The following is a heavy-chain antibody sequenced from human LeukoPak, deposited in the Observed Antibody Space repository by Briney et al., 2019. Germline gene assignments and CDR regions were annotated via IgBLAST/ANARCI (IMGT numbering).Heavy chain of an antibody. CDR1: GFTFSSYS. Sequence: PGGSLRLSCAASGFTFSSYSMNWVRQAPGKGLEWVSYISSSSSTIYYADSVKGRFTISRDNAKNSLYLQMNSLRAEDTAVYYCASDIVVVPAAIRYYYYGMDVWGQGTTVTVSS. CDR3: ASDIVVVPAAIRYYYYGMDV. J-gene: IGHJ6*02. D-gene: IGHD2-2*01. V-gene: IGHV3-48*04. CDR2: ISSSSSTI.